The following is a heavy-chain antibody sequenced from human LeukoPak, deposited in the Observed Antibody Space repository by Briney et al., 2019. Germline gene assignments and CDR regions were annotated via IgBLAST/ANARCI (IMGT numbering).Heavy chain of an antibody. V-gene: IGHV3-30*02. Sequence: GGSLRLSCAASGFTFSSYGMHWVRQAPGKGLEWVAFIRYDGSNKYYADSVKGRFTISRDNSKNTLYLQMNSLRAEDTAVYYCASARDYGDYELGNWGQGTLVTVSS. CDR3: ASARDYGDYELGN. J-gene: IGHJ4*02. CDR1: GFTFSSYG. CDR2: IRYDGSNK. D-gene: IGHD4-17*01.